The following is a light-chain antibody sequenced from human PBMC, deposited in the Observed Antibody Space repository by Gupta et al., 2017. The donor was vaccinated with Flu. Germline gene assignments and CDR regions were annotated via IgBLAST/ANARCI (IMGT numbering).Light chain of an antibody. CDR3: SSYTSSSTYVV. CDR2: EVS. J-gene: IGLJ2*01. Sequence: SSDVGGYNYVSWYQQHPGKAPKLMIYEVSNRPSGVSNRFSGSKSGNTASLTISGLQAEDEADYYCSSYTSSSTYVVFGGGTKLTVL. CDR1: SSDVGGYNY. V-gene: IGLV2-14*01.